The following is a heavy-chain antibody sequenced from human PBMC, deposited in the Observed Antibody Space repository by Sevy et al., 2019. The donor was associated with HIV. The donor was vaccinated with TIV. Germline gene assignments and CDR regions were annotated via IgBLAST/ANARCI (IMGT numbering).Heavy chain of an antibody. V-gene: IGHV4-34*01. D-gene: IGHD6-13*01. CDR1: GGSFSGYY. CDR3: ASPAAAGTVRYYYYYGMDV. J-gene: IGHJ6*02. Sequence: SETLSLTCAVYGGSFSGYYWSWIRQPPGKGLEWIGEINHSGSTNYNPSLKSRVTISVDTSKNQFSLKLSSVTAADTAVYYCASPAAAGTVRYYYYYGMDVWGQGTTVTVSS. CDR2: INHSGST.